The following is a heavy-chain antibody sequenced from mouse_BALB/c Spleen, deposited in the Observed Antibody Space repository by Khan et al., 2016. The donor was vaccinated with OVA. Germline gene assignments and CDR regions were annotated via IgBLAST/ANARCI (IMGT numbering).Heavy chain of an antibody. CDR3: ARNPFAY. CDR1: GYTFTSYW. J-gene: IGHJ3*01. CDR2: IDPYDSET. V-gene: IGHV1-52*01. Sequence: VQLQQSGAELVRPGASVKLSCEASGYTFTSYWMNWVKQSPEQDLEWIGRIDPYDSETHYNQNFKDKAILTVDKSSSTAYMQLSSLTSEDSAVYFCARNPFAYWGQGTLVTVSA.